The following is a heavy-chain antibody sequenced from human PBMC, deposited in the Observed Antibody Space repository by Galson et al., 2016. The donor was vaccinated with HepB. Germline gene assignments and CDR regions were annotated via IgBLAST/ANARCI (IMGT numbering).Heavy chain of an antibody. D-gene: IGHD2-2*01. CDR1: GFSFSNYE. CDR2: ISGGGETT. Sequence: SLRLSCAASGFSFSNYEMNWVRQAPGKGLEWVAYISGGGETTYYADSVRGRFTISRDNARDSVFLQMTSLRVEDTARYYCARTPSCPRCHFDSWGQGTLVTVSS. V-gene: IGHV3-48*03. CDR3: ARTPSCPRCHFDS. J-gene: IGHJ4*02.